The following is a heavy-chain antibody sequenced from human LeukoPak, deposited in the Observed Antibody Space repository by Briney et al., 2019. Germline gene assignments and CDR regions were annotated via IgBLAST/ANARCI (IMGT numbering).Heavy chain of an antibody. CDR3: ARDFFGQQLAFYYYGMDV. CDR1: GGSFSGYY. CDR2: INHSGST. D-gene: IGHD6-13*01. V-gene: IGHV4-34*01. J-gene: IGHJ6*02. Sequence: SETLSLTCAVYGGSFSGYYWSWIRQPPGKGLEWIGEINHSGSTNYNPSLKSRVTISVDTSKNQFSLKLSSVTAADTAVYYCARDFFGQQLAFYYYGMDVWGQGTTVTVSS.